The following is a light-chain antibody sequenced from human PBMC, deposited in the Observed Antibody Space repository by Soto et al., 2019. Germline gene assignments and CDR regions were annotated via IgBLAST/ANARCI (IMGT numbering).Light chain of an antibody. Sequence: QTVVTQEPSLSVSPGGTVTLTCASRTGPVTSGFYPHWVQQKPGQAPRTLIDSTTNKHSWTPARFSGSLLGGKAALTLSGVQPDDEADYYCLLYYGGSYVFGAGTQLTV. CDR2: STT. CDR1: TGPVTSGFY. J-gene: IGLJ7*01. CDR3: LLYYGGSYV. V-gene: IGLV7-43*01.